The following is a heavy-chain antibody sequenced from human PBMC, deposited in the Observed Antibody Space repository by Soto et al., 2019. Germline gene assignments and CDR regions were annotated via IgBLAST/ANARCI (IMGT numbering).Heavy chain of an antibody. D-gene: IGHD3-22*01. CDR1: GGSISSYH. CDR3: ARITHDYYDSSGYYHDVVLFDY. Sequence: PSETLSLTCTVSGGSISSYHWSWIRQPPGKGLEWIGYIYYSGSTNYNPSLKSRVTISVDTSKNQFSLKLSSVTAADTAVYYCARITHDYYDSSGYYHDVVLFDYWGQGTLVTVSS. CDR2: IYYSGST. J-gene: IGHJ4*02. V-gene: IGHV4-59*01.